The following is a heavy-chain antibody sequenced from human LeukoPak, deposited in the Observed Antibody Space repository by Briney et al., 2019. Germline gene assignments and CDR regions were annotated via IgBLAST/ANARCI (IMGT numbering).Heavy chain of an antibody. V-gene: IGHV3-9*02. CDR2: ISWNSGSI. CDR1: GFTSDDYA. CDR3: AKGGLQSGAFDI. J-gene: IGHJ3*02. Sequence: PGRSLRLSCAASGFTSDDYAMHWVRQAPGKGLEWVSGISWNSGSIGYADSVKGRFTISRDNAKNSLYLQMNSLRAEDMALYYCAKGGLQSGAFDIWGQGTMVTVSS. D-gene: IGHD6-25*01.